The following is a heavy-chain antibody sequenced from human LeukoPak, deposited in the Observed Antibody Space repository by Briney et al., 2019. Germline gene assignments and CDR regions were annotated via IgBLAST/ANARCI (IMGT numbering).Heavy chain of an antibody. CDR1: GFTFRRYG. CDR2: IRFDWGNK. CDR3: AKDYVWGSFRYFDY. Sequence: GGSLRLSCAASGFTFRRYGMHWVPGAPGKGLVGVPFIRFDWGNKDYTDSLEGRFTISRDNSKNTLQLQMNSLRAEDTAVYYCAKDYVWGSFRYFDYWGQGTLVTVSS. D-gene: IGHD3-16*02. V-gene: IGHV3-30*02. J-gene: IGHJ4*02.